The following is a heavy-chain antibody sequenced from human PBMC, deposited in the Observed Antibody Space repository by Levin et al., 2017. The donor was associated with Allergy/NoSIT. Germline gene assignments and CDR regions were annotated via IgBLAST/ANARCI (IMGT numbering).Heavy chain of an antibody. J-gene: IGHJ4*02. CDR3: ARDIAPDTAMVTGGDY. CDR2: ISYDGSNK. CDR1: GFTFSSYA. Sequence: LSLTCAASGFTFSSYAMHWVRQAPGKGLEWVAVISYDGSNKYYADSVKGRFTISRDNSKNTLYLQMNSLRAEDTAVYYCARDIAPDTAMVTGGDYWGQGTLVTVSS. V-gene: IGHV3-30*04. D-gene: IGHD5-18*01.